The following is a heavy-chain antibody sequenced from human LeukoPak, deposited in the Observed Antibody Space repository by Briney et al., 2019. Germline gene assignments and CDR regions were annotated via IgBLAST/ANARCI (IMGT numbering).Heavy chain of an antibody. J-gene: IGHJ4*02. Sequence: TLRLSSAPSRVGLITSGIHMVRQSLGPGVKGVGFLQHDGSEEYFAHSVKGRFIISRDNSKKTLYLQMDGLRAEDTAVYYCARESSGIAIGTRDFRGQGTLVSVPS. V-gene: IGHV3-33*04. D-gene: IGHD6-13*01. CDR2: LQHDGSEE. CDR3: ARESSGIAIGTRDF. CDR1: RVGLITSG.